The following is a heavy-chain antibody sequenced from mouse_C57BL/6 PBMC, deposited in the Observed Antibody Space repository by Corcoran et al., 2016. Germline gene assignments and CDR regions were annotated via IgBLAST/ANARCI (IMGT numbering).Heavy chain of an antibody. V-gene: IGHV1-18*01. Sequence: EVQLQQSGPELVKPGASVKIPCKASGYTFTDYNMDWVKQSHGKSLEWIGDINPNNGGTSYNQKFKGKATLTVDKSSSTAYMELRSLTSEDSAVYYCARGGGSSWMDYWGQGTSVTVSS. CDR2: INPNNGGT. D-gene: IGHD1-1*01. CDR1: GYTFTDYN. J-gene: IGHJ4*01. CDR3: ARGGGSSWMDY.